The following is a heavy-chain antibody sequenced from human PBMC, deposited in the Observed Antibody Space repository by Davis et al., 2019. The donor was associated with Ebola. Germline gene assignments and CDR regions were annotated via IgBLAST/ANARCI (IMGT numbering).Heavy chain of an antibody. CDR2: ISYGGDNI. CDR1: GFTFSSHA. D-gene: IGHD6-13*01. V-gene: IGHV3-30-3*01. Sequence: GESLKISCAASGFTFSSHAMHWVRQAPGKGLEWVAIISYGGDNIDYADSVKGRFTISRDNSKKTLYLQMNSLRAEDTAVYYCARGPSTGNSFSYWGQGTLVTVSS. J-gene: IGHJ4*02. CDR3: ARGPSTGNSFSY.